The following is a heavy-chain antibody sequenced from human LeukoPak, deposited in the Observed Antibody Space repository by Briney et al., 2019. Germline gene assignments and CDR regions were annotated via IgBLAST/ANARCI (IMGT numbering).Heavy chain of an antibody. J-gene: IGHJ3*02. D-gene: IGHD3-3*01. CDR3: ATRRDGIPIFGVVRKVDAFDI. V-gene: IGHV3-53*01. CDR1: GFTVSSNY. Sequence: GGSLRLSCAASGFTVSSNYMSWVRQAPGKGLEWVSVIYSGGSTYYSASVKGRFTISSDNSKNTLYLQMNSLRAEDTAVYYCATRRDGIPIFGVVRKVDAFDIWGQGTMVTVSS. CDR2: IYSGGST.